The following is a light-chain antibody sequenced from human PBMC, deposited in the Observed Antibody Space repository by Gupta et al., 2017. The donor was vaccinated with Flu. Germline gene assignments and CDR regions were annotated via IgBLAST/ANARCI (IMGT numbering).Light chain of an antibody. CDR3: QQYCSSPYT. CDR1: RQVISSY. J-gene: IGKJ2*01. Sequence: EGTVLSCGGSRQVISSYLAWYQQKPGQAPRLLIYGASSRATGVPDRFSGSGSGTDFTLTISRLEPEDFAIYYCQQYCSSPYTFGQGTKLEIK. V-gene: IGKV3-20*01. CDR2: GAS.